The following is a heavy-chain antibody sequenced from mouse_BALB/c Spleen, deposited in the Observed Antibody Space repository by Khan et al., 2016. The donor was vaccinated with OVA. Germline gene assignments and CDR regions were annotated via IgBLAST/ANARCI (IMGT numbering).Heavy chain of an antibody. J-gene: IGHJ4*01. CDR3: ASSLLLYARDY. CDR1: GFNIKDTY. V-gene: IGHV14-3*02. Sequence: VQLKESGAELVKPGASVKLSCTGSGFNIKDTYIQWVKQRPEQGLEWIGRIDPANGKTIFDPKFQGKATITADTSSNTAYLHLSSLTSEDTVVYYCASSLLLYARDYWGQGTSVTVSS. CDR2: IDPANGKT. D-gene: IGHD1-2*01.